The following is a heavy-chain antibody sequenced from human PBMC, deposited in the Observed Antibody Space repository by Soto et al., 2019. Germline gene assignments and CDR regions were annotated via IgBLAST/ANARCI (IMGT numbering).Heavy chain of an antibody. D-gene: IGHD2-2*01. CDR1: GYTFTSYA. Sequence: QVQLVQSGAEEKKPGASVKVSCKASGYTFTSYAMHWVRQAPGQRLEWMGWINAGNGNTKYSQKFQGRVTITRDTAASKAYMELSSLRSEDTAVYYCARDQGQLRDYYYGMDVWGQGTTVTVSS. CDR3: ARDQGQLRDYYYGMDV. CDR2: INAGNGNT. V-gene: IGHV1-3*05. J-gene: IGHJ6*02.